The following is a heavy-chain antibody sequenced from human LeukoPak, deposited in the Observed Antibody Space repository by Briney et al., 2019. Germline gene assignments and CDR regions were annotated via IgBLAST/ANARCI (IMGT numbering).Heavy chain of an antibody. Sequence: ASVKVSCKASGYTFTSYYMHWVRQAPGQGLEWVGIINPSGGSTSYAQKFQGRVTMTRDTSTSTVYMELSSLRSEDTAVYYCARDVDTAGRGATTFDYWGQGTLVTVSS. V-gene: IGHV1-46*01. D-gene: IGHD5-18*01. J-gene: IGHJ4*02. CDR1: GYTFTSYY. CDR3: ARDVDTAGRGATTFDY. CDR2: INPSGGST.